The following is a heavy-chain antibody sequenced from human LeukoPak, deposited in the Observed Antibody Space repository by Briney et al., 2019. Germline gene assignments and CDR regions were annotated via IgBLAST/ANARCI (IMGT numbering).Heavy chain of an antibody. V-gene: IGHV1-2*02. J-gene: IGHJ4*02. CDR1: GYTFTGYY. Sequence: ASVKVSCKASGYTFTGYYMHWVRQAPGQGLEWMGWINPNSGGTNYAQKFQGRVTMTRDTSISTAHMELSRLRSDDTAVYYCARATMVRGVWFDYWGQGTLVTVSS. CDR3: ARATMVRGVWFDY. D-gene: IGHD3-10*01. CDR2: INPNSGGT.